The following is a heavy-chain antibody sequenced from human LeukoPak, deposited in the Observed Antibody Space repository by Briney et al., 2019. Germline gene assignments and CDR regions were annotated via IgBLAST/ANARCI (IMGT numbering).Heavy chain of an antibody. CDR3: ARLGGNLPYYYGSGSYKRPFFDY. J-gene: IGHJ4*02. V-gene: IGHV4-34*01. D-gene: IGHD3-10*01. CDR1: GGSFSGYY. Sequence: SEALSLTCAVYGGSFSGYYWSWIRQPPGKGLEWIGEINHSGSTNYNPSLKSRVTISVDTSKNQFSLKLSSVTAADTAVYYCARLGGNLPYYYGSGSYKRPFFDYWGQGTLVTVSS. CDR2: INHSGST.